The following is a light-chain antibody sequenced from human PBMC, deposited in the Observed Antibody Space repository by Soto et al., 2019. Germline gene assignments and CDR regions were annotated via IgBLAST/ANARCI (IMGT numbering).Light chain of an antibody. Sequence: EIVLMQSPGTLSLSPGEGATLSCRASQSVNNNYLAWYQQRPGQAPTVLIFDTSRRATGVPDRFSGSGSGTDFTLRISRVEPDDFAVYYCQQYSRSQFTFGPGTKVNIK. CDR3: QQYSRSQFT. CDR1: QSVNNNY. J-gene: IGKJ3*01. V-gene: IGKV3-20*01. CDR2: DTS.